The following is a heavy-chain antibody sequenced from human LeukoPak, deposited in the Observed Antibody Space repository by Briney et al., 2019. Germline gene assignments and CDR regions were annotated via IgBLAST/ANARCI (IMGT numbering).Heavy chain of an antibody. Sequence: PGGSLRLSCAASGFTFSSYAMSWVRQAPGKGLEWVSAISGSGGSTYYADSVKGRFTISRDNSKNTLYLQMNSLRAEDTAVYYCATRIAAAGKELGWGQGTLVTVSS. CDR2: ISGSGGST. V-gene: IGHV3-23*01. CDR3: ATRIAAAGKELG. J-gene: IGHJ4*02. CDR1: GFTFSSYA. D-gene: IGHD6-13*01.